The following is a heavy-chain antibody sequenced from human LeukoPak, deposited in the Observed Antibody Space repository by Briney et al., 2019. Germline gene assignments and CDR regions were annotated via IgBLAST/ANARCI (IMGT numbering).Heavy chain of an antibody. CDR3: ARGQGTGY. CDR2: IKQDGSEK. D-gene: IGHD1-14*01. J-gene: IGHJ4*02. V-gene: IGHV3-7*01. CDR1: GFTFNNFW. Sequence: TGGSLRLSCAASGFTFNNFWMSWVRQAPGKGLEWVANIKQDGSEKYYVDSVKGRFTISRDNAKKSLYLQMNSLRAEDTAVYYCARGQGTGYWGQGALVTVSS.